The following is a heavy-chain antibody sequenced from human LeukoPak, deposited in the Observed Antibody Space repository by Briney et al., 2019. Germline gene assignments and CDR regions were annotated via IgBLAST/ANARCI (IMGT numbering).Heavy chain of an antibody. Sequence: ASVKVSCKASGYTFTSYGISWVRQAPGQGLEWMGWISAYNGNTNYAQKLQGRVTMTTDTSTSTAYMELRSLRSDDTAVYYCARDKRGYYYDSFGPWGQGTLVTVSS. CDR1: GYTFTSYG. D-gene: IGHD3-10*01. CDR3: ARDKRGYYYDSFGP. CDR2: ISAYNGNT. V-gene: IGHV1-18*01. J-gene: IGHJ5*02.